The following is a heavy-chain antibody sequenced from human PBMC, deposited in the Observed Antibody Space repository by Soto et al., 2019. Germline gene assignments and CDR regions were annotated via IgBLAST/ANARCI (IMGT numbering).Heavy chain of an antibody. CDR1: GFTFSSYA. CDR2: ISYDGSNK. Sequence: VQLVESGGGVVQPGRSLRLSCAASGFTFSSYAMHWVRQAPGKGLEWVAVISYDGSNKYYADSVKGRFTISRDNSKNTLYLQMNSLRAEDTAVYYCARVSRAAAGPYYYYGMDVWGQGTTVTVSS. CDR3: ARVSRAAAGPYYYYGMDV. V-gene: IGHV3-30-3*01. D-gene: IGHD6-13*01. J-gene: IGHJ6*02.